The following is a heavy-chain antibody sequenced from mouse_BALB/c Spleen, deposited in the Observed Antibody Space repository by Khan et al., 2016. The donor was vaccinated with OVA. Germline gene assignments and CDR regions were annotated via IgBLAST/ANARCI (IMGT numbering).Heavy chain of an antibody. CDR3: ARLAYYYNSGGFAY. J-gene: IGHJ3*01. V-gene: IGHV5-6*01. CDR1: GFTFSTYG. D-gene: IGHD1-1*01. Sequence: EVQLVESGGDLVKPGGSLKLSCAASGFTFSTYGMSWVRQTPDKRLEWVATISSGGSYTYYPDSVTGRFTISRDNAKNTLYLQMSSLKSENTAMYYCARLAYYYNSGGFAYWGQGTLVTVST. CDR2: ISSGGSYT.